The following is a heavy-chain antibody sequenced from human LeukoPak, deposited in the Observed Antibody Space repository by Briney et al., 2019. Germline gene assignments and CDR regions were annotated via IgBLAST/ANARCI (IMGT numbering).Heavy chain of an antibody. CDR3: ARGAAGSGFGAFDI. Sequence: ASVKVSCKASGYTFTSYDISWVRQAPGQGLEWMGWISAYNGNTNYAQKLQGRVTMTTDTSTSTAYMELRSLRSDDTAVYYCARGAAGSGFGAFDIWGQGTMVTVSS. D-gene: IGHD6-13*01. J-gene: IGHJ3*02. CDR2: ISAYNGNT. CDR1: GYTFTSYD. V-gene: IGHV1-18*01.